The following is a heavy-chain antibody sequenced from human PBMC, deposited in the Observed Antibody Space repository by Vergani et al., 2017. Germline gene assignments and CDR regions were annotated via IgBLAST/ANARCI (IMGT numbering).Heavy chain of an antibody. CDR2: IYPGDSDT. J-gene: IGHJ5*02. CDR3: ARRDFWSGYNWFDP. V-gene: IGHV5-51*03. Sequence: EVQLVQSGAEVTKPGESLTISCKGSGYSFTSYWIGWVRQMPGKGLEWMGIIYPGDSDTRYSPSFQGQVTSSADKSISTADLQWSSLKASDTAMYYCARRDFWSGYNWFDPWGQGTLVTVSS. D-gene: IGHD3-3*01. CDR1: GYSFTSYW.